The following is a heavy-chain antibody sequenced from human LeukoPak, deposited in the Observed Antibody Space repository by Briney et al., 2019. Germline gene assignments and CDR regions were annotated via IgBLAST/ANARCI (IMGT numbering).Heavy chain of an antibody. V-gene: IGHV3-23*01. Sequence: GGSLRLSCAASGFTFSSYAMSWVRQAPGQGQEWVSAISGSGGSTYYADSVKGRFTISRHNSKNTLSRQLNSLRADDTAVYYCARGMAATAFDYWGQGTLVTVSS. D-gene: IGHD2-15*01. CDR1: GFTFSSYA. J-gene: IGHJ4*02. CDR3: ARGMAATAFDY. CDR2: ISGSGGST.